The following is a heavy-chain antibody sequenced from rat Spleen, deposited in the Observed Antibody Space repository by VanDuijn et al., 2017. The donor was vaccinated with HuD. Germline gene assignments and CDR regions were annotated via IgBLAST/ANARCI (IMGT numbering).Heavy chain of an antibody. CDR2: ISYDGSST. Sequence: EVQLVESGGGLVQPGRSLKLSCAASGFTFSDFYMAWVRQAPKKGLEWVATISYDGSSTYYRDSVKGRFIISRDNAKNTLYLQMDSLRSEDTATYYCTTEAPIAAIASWFAYWGQGTLVTVSS. J-gene: IGHJ3*01. CDR1: GFTFSDFY. V-gene: IGHV5-20*01. CDR3: TTEAPIAAIASWFAY. D-gene: IGHD1-2*01.